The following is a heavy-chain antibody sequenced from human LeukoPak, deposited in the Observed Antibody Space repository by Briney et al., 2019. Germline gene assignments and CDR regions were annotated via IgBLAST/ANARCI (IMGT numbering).Heavy chain of an antibody. J-gene: IGHJ5*02. CDR1: GFSVSSNY. Sequence: GGSLRLYCSACGFSVSSNYMIWVGQATVKGLQWVSVIYSGGSTYYADSVKGRFTISRDNSKNTLYLQMNSLRAEDTAVYYCAREIRGVGNFDPWGQGTLVTVSS. CDR3: AREIRGVGNFDP. D-gene: IGHD3-10*01. CDR2: IYSGGST. V-gene: IGHV3-53*01.